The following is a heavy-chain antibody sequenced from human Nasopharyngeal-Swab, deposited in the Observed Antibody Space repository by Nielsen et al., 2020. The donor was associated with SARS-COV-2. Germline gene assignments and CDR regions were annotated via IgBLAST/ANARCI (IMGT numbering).Heavy chain of an antibody. D-gene: IGHD4-23*01. CDR2: RSYSGVA. J-gene: IGHJ4*02. Sequence: WIRQPPGRGLGWLGSRSYSGVAFYNRSLRKRVTLSVDTSKNLLSLKLESVTAADTALYYCARHSRVTTVVLVTLFDFWGQGIQVTVSS. V-gene: IGHV4-39*01. CDR3: ARHSRVTTVVLVTLFDF.